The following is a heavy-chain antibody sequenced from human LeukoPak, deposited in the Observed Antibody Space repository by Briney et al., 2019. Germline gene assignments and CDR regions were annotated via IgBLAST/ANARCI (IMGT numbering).Heavy chain of an antibody. CDR3: AKDIAQGYTFGSIEQDY. V-gene: IGHV3-23*01. J-gene: IGHJ4*02. D-gene: IGHD5-18*01. CDR2: ISSSGSTI. CDR1: GFTFSSYA. Sequence: GGSLRLSCAASGFTFSSYAMSWIRQAPGKGLEWVSYISSSGSTIYYTDSVKGRFTISRDNSKNTLSLQMNSLRAEDTAVYYCAKDIAQGYTFGSIEQDYWGQGTLVTVSS.